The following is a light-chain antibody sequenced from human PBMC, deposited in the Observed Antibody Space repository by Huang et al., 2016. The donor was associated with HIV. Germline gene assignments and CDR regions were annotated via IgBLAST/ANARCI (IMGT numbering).Light chain of an antibody. CDR3: QQYDIWPPWT. Sequence: VMTQSPAILSVSPGERATLSCRASQSVSSKVAWYQQRPGQAPRLLIFGASYRAADIPGRCSGSGSGTEFTLTISGLQSEDFAIYYCQQYDIWPPWTFGQGTKVEIK. V-gene: IGKV3-15*01. CDR2: GAS. J-gene: IGKJ1*01. CDR1: QSVSSK.